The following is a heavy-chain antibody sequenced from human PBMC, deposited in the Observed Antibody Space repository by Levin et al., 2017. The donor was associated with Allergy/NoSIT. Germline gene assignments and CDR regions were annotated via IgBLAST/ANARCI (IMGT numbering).Heavy chain of an antibody. Sequence: GESLKISCAASGFTVSSNYMSWVRQAPGKGLEWVSVIYSGGSTYYADSVKGRFTISRDNSKNTLYLQMNSLRAEDTAVYYCARHSSGYYPFFDYWGQGTLVTVSS. D-gene: IGHD3-22*01. J-gene: IGHJ4*02. CDR3: ARHSSGYYPFFDY. CDR2: IYSGGST. CDR1: GFTVSSNY. V-gene: IGHV3-53*01.